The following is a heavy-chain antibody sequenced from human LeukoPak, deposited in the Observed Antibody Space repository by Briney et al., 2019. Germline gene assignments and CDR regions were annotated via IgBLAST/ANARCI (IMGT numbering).Heavy chain of an antibody. Sequence: GGSLRLSCAASGFTVSTNCMTWVRQAPGKGLEWVSTIYSGGTTYYADSVMGRFTIPRHNSRNTLYLQMNSLRAEDTAVYYCARVDTVMAYYFDLWGQGTLVTVSS. CDR3: ARVDTVMAYYFDL. J-gene: IGHJ4*02. CDR2: IYSGGTT. V-gene: IGHV3-53*04. D-gene: IGHD5-18*01. CDR1: GFTVSTNC.